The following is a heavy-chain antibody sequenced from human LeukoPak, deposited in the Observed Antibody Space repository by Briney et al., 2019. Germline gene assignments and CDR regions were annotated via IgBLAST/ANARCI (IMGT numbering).Heavy chain of an antibody. CDR2: IYYSGST. CDR3: ARAGVAVAGGGWFDP. Sequence: SETLSLTCTVSGGSISSYYWSWIRQPPGKGLEWIGYIYYSGSTNYNPSLKSRVTISVDTSKNQFSLKLSSVTAADTAVYYCARAGVAVAGGGWFDPWGRGTLVTVSS. V-gene: IGHV4-59*01. D-gene: IGHD6-19*01. CDR1: GGSISSYY. J-gene: IGHJ5*02.